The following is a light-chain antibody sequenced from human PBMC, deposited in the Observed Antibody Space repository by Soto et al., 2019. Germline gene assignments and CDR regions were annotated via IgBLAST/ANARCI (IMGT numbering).Light chain of an antibody. Sequence: DIQMTQSPSSLSASVGDRVTITCQASHDIRNYLNWYQQKPGQAPRLLIHDASRLQTGVPSRFSGSGSGTDLILTITSLQPDDIATYHCQQYDNLPLTFGGGTKVEI. CDR3: QQYDNLPLT. CDR1: HDIRNY. J-gene: IGKJ4*01. V-gene: IGKV1-33*01. CDR2: DAS.